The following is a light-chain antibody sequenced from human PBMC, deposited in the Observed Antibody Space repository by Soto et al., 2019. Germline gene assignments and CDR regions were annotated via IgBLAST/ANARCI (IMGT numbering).Light chain of an antibody. CDR3: QQSYSNPLT. J-gene: IGKJ4*02. CDR2: RAS. Sequence: DIVMTQSPDSLAVSLCERATINCKASQSVLYSSNNKNYFAWYQQKPGQPPKLLIYRASTRASGVPERFSGSGSGTDSTLTISSLQPEDFETYYCQQSYSNPLTFGGGTKVDIK. V-gene: IGKV4-1*01. CDR1: QSVLYSSNNKNY.